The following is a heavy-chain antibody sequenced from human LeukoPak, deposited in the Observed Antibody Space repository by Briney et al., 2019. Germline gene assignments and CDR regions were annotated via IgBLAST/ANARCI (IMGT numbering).Heavy chain of an antibody. D-gene: IGHD3-10*01. Sequence: GGSLRLSCVASRFTFSNYWMHWVRQPPGKGLVWVSRIYVDGRTTNYADSVKGRFTTSRDNSKNTLYLQMNSLRAEDTAVYYCAKMVGFFNYFDCWGQGTLVTVSS. CDR2: IYVDGRTT. V-gene: IGHV3-74*01. CDR1: RFTFSNYW. CDR3: AKMVGFFNYFDC. J-gene: IGHJ4*02.